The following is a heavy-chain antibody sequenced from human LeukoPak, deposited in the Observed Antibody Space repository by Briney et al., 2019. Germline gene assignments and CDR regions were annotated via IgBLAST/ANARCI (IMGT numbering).Heavy chain of an antibody. J-gene: IGHJ4*02. V-gene: IGHV4-39*07. CDR3: ARDRYYYGSGSYYFDY. CDR2: IYYSGST. D-gene: IGHD3-10*01. Sequence: NTSETLSLTCTVSGGSISSSSYYWGWIRQPPGKGPEWIGSIYYSGSTYYNPSLKSRVTISVDTSKNQFSLKLSSVTAADTAVYYCARDRYYYGSGSYYFDYWGQGTLVTVSS. CDR1: GGSISSSSYY.